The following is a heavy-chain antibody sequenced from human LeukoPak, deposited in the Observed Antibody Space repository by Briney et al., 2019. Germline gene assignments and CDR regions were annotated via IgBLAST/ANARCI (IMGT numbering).Heavy chain of an antibody. Sequence: PGGSLRLSCAASGFTFSSYGMHWVRQAPGKGLEWVAFIRYDGSNKYYADSVKGRFTISRDNSKNTLYLQMNSLRAEDTAVYYCARDKGPGYSGYDIDYWGQGTLVTVSS. V-gene: IGHV3-30*02. J-gene: IGHJ4*02. CDR1: GFTFSSYG. D-gene: IGHD5-12*01. CDR3: ARDKGPGYSGYDIDY. CDR2: IRYDGSNK.